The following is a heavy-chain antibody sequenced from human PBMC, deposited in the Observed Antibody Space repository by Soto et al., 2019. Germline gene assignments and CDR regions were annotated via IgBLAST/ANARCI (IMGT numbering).Heavy chain of an antibody. CDR2: IYPGDSDT. J-gene: IGHJ6*03. Sequence: GESLKISCKGSGYSFTSYWIGWVRQMPGKGLEWMGIIYPGDSDTRYSPSFQGQVTISADKSISTAYLQWSSLKASDTAMYYCARVSGNYCSSTSCYDYYYYYYMDVWGKGTTVTVSS. D-gene: IGHD2-2*01. CDR3: ARVSGNYCSSTSCYDYYYYYYMDV. CDR1: GYSFTSYW. V-gene: IGHV5-51*01.